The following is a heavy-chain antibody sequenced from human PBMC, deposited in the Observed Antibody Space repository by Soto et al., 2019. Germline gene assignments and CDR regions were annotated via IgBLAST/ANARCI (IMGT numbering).Heavy chain of an antibody. CDR3: VRMNAESYSSYYAMDV. V-gene: IGHV2-26*01. D-gene: IGHD3-10*01. J-gene: IGHJ6*02. Sequence: QVTLRESGPVLVKPTETLTLTCNVSGFSLTTGRMGVSWIRQPPGKALEWLAHIFSDAERSYSRSLQGRLTVSKVGSGSHVVLTMTNMDSVDTGTYFCVRMNAESYSSYYAMDVWGQGTTVTVSS. CDR1: GFSLTTGRMG. CDR2: IFSDAER.